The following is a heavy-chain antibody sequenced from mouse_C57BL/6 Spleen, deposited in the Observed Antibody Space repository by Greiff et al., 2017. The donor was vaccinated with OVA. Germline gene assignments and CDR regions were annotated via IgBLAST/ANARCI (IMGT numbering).Heavy chain of an antibody. V-gene: IGHV5-4*01. CDR3: AREGNNGY. CDR1: GFTFSSYA. D-gene: IGHD6-1*01. Sequence: EVQVVESGGGLVKPGGSLKLSCAASGFTFSSYAMSWVRQTPEKRLEWVATICDGGSYTYYPDNVKGRFTISRDNAKNNLYLQMSHLKSEDTAMDYCAREGNNGYWGQGTTLTVSS. J-gene: IGHJ2*01. CDR2: ICDGGSYT.